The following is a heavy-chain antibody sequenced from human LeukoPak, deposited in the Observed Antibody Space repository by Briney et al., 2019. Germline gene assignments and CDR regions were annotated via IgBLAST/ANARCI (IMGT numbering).Heavy chain of an antibody. J-gene: IGHJ4*02. D-gene: IGHD3-22*01. V-gene: IGHV3-11*01. CDR3: ATPLDYYDSSGYHQGGD. CDR1: GFTFSDYY. CDR2: VSSSGSTI. Sequence: GGSLRLSCAASGFTFSDYYMSWIRQAPGKGLEWVSYVSSSGSTIYYADSVKGRFTISRDNAKNSLYLQMNSLRAEDTAVYYCATPLDYYDSSGYHQGGDWGQGTLVTVSS.